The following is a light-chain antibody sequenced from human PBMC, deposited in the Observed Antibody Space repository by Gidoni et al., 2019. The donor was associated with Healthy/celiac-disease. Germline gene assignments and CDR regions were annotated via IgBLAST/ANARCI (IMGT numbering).Light chain of an antibody. CDR1: QSISSY. J-gene: IGKJ5*01. Sequence: DIQMTQSPSSLSAYVGDRVTITCRASQSISSYLNWYQQKQGKAPKLLIYAASSLQSGVPSRFSGSGSGTDFTLTISSLQPEDFATYYCQQSYSTPPTFGQGTRLEIK. CDR3: QQSYSTPPT. CDR2: AAS. V-gene: IGKV1-39*01.